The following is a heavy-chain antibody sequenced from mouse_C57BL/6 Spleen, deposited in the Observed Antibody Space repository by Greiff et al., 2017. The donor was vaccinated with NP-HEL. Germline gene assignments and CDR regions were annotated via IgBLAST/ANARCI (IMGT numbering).Heavy chain of an antibody. V-gene: IGHV1-62-2*01. CDR2: FYPGSGSI. CDR3: ARHEEGYYGSSYNYAMDY. Sequence: VKLMESGAELVKPGASVKLSCKASGYTFTEYTIHWVKQRSGQGLEWIGWFYPGSGSIKYNEKFKDKATLTADKSSSTVYMELSRLTSEDSAVYFCARHEEGYYGSSYNYAMDYWGQGTSVTVSS. D-gene: IGHD1-1*01. J-gene: IGHJ4*01. CDR1: GYTFTEYT.